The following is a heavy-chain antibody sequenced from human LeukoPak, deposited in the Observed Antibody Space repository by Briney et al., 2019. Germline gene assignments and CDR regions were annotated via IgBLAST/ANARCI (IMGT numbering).Heavy chain of an antibody. CDR3: ARDWVSAYYDSSGYSRVLDH. V-gene: IGHV3-30*04. D-gene: IGHD3-22*01. CDR2: ISYDGSNK. J-gene: IGHJ4*02. CDR1: GFTFSSYA. Sequence: PGRSLRLSCAASGFTFSSYAMHWVRQAPGKGLEWVAVISYDGSNKYYADSVKGRFTISRDNSKNTLYLQMNSLRAEDTAVYYCARDWVSAYYDSSGYSRVLDHWGQGTLVTVSS.